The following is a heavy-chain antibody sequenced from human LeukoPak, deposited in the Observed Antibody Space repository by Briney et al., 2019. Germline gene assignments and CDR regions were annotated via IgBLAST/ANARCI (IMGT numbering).Heavy chain of an antibody. J-gene: IGHJ4*02. CDR2: IRYDGSDK. CDR3: ATDPDGSSGGANY. V-gene: IGHV3-30*02. Sequence: GGSLRLSCAASGFNFSTYGMHWVRQAPGKGLQWVAFIRYDGSDKKYADSVKGRFTISRDNSKNTLHLQMNSLRVEDTAVFYCATDPDGSSGGANYWGQGTLVTVSS. CDR1: GFNFSTYG. D-gene: IGHD6-6*01.